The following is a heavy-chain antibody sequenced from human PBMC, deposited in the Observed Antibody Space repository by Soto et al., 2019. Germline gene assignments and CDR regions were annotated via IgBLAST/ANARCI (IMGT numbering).Heavy chain of an antibody. CDR2: MYTSRIT. CDR1: GGSISSYY. CDR3: AKVFFQGAWASFDI. Sequence: ETLSLTCTVSGGSISSYYWSWIRQPAGKGLEWIGRMYTSRITNYNPSLKSRVTMSLDTSKNQFSLKLTSVTAADTGVYYCAKVFFQGAWASFDIWGQGTMVTVSS. D-gene: IGHD1-26*01. J-gene: IGHJ3*02. V-gene: IGHV4-4*07.